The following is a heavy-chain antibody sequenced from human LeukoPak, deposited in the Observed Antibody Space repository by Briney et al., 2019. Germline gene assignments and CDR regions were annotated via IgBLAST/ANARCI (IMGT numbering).Heavy chain of an antibody. CDR2: IKQDGREK. V-gene: IGHV3-7*04. D-gene: IGHD6-19*01. J-gene: IGHJ4*02. Sequence: GGPLRLSCAASGSTLSEFWMNWVRQAPGKGLEWVANIKQDGREKNYVDSVKGRFTISIDNAKNSAYLQMNNLRVDDTAVYYCVGGYGWLPDYWGQGTLVTVPS. CDR1: GSTLSEFW. CDR3: VGGYGWLPDY.